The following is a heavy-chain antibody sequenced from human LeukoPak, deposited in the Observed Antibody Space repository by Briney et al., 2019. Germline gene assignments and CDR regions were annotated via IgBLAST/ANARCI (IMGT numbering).Heavy chain of an antibody. J-gene: IGHJ4*02. CDR1: GGSISSSNW. Sequence: SETLSLTCAVSGGSISSSNWWSWARQPPGKGLEWIGEIYHSGSTYNNPSLKSRVTISVDTSKNHFSLNLSSVPAADTAVYYCARPNQWYPYFDYWGQGTLVTVSS. CDR2: IYHSGST. D-gene: IGHD2-2*01. V-gene: IGHV4-4*02. CDR3: ARPNQWYPYFDY.